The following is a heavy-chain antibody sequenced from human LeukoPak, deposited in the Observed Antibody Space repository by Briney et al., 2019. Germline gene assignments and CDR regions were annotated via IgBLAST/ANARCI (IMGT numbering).Heavy chain of an antibody. CDR2: MNPNSGNT. Sequence: GASVKVSCKASGYTFTSYDINWVRQATGQGLEWMGWMNPNSGNTGYAQKFQGRVTMTRNTSISTAYMELSSLRSEDTAVYYCARAPKRLATVTTYYYLDYWGQGTLVTVSS. CDR1: GYTFTSYD. CDR3: ARAPKRLATVTTYYYLDY. D-gene: IGHD4-17*01. V-gene: IGHV1-8*01. J-gene: IGHJ4*02.